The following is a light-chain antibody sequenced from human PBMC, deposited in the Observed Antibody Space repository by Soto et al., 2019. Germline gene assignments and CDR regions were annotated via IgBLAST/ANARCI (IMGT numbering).Light chain of an antibody. J-gene: IGKJ3*01. CDR3: QARSNWPS. V-gene: IGKV3-11*01. CDR1: QSVSNF. CDR2: DAS. Sequence: EIVLTQSPGTLSLSPGESATLSCRASQSVSNFLAWYQQKPGQSPRLLIYDASDRATGIPTRFSGRGSGTDFTLTISSLEPEDFAVYYCQARSNWPSFGPGTKVDI.